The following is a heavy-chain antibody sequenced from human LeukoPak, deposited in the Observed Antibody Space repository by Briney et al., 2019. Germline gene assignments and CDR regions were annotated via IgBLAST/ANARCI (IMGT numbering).Heavy chain of an antibody. J-gene: IGHJ6*03. CDR2: IKQDGSET. D-gene: IGHD1-26*01. CDR3: ARDYGSYFLPKYYYMDV. Sequence: GGSLRLSCAASGFTFSNYWINWVRQAPGKGLEWVANIKQDGSETYCVDSVKGRFTISRDNAKNSLYLQMNSLRDEDTAVYYCARDYGSYFLPKYYYMDVWGKGTTVTVSS. V-gene: IGHV3-7*01. CDR1: GFTFSNYW.